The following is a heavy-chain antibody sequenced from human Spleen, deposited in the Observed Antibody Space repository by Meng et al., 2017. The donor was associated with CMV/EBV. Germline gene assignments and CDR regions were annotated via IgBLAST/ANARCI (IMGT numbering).Heavy chain of an antibody. Sequence: SCAASGFTFSDYGVNWVRQAPGKGLEYVSAISSNGGSTYYADSVKGRFTISRDNSKNTLYLQMGSLRAEDMAVYYCARAISGSYDFDYWGQGTLVTVSS. CDR1: GFTFSDYG. CDR2: ISSNGGST. V-gene: IGHV3-64*02. CDR3: ARAISGSYDFDY. J-gene: IGHJ4*02. D-gene: IGHD1-26*01.